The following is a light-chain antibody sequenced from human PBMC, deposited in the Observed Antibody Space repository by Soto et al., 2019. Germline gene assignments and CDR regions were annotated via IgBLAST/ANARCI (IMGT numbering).Light chain of an antibody. CDR1: QSISSNY. Sequence: VLTLSPGALSLSPGERATLSCRAIQSISSNYLAWYQQKPGQAPRLLIYGASSRATGIPDRFSGSGSGTTFTLTISRLEPEDFAVYYCQRYGRSPPIPFAQGTRLEIK. V-gene: IGKV3-20*01. CDR3: QRYGRSPPIP. J-gene: IGKJ5*01. CDR2: GAS.